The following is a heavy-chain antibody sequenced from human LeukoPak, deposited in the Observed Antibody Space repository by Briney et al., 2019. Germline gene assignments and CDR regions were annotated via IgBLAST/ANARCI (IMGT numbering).Heavy chain of an antibody. CDR2: ISGSGGST. CDR3: AKSHNVLRFLEWFPERYYGMDV. Sequence: GGSLRLSCAASGFTFSSYAMSWVRQAPGKGLKWVSAISGSGGSTNYADSVKGRFTISRDNSKNTLYLQMNSLRAEDTAVYYCAKSHNVLRFLEWFPERYYGMDVWGQGTTVTVSS. CDR1: GFTFSSYA. J-gene: IGHJ6*02. V-gene: IGHV3-23*01. D-gene: IGHD3-3*01.